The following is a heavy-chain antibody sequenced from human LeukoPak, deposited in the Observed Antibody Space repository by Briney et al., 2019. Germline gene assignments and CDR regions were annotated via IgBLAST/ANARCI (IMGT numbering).Heavy chain of an antibody. J-gene: IGHJ4*02. Sequence: SVKVSCKASGGTFISYAISWVRQAPGQGLEWMGGIIPIFGTANYAQKFQGRVTITADESTSTAYMELSSLRSEDTAVYYCATDPDWNYLVYWGQGTLVTVSS. CDR1: GGTFISYA. CDR2: IIPIFGTA. D-gene: IGHD1-1*01. CDR3: ATDPDWNYLVY. V-gene: IGHV1-69*13.